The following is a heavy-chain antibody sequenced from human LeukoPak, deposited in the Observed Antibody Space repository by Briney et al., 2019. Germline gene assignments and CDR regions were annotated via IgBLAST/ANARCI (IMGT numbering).Heavy chain of an antibody. D-gene: IGHD3-9*01. CDR2: ISGSGGST. V-gene: IGHV3-23*01. CDR3: AKNNEYEILTGSGNVDY. J-gene: IGHJ4*02. Sequence: QAGGSLRLSCAASGFTFSSYAMSWVRQAPGKGLEWVSAISGSGGSTYYADSVKGRFTISRDNSKNTLYLQMNSLRAEDTAVYYWAKNNEYEILTGSGNVDYRGQGTLVTVSS. CDR1: GFTFSSYA.